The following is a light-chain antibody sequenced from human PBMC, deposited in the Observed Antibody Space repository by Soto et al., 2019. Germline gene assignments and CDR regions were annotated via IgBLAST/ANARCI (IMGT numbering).Light chain of an antibody. CDR2: GAS. V-gene: IGKV3-20*01. CDR3: QQYNTWRSIT. CDR1: QSVSSSY. Sequence: EVLLTQSPGTRSLSPGERATLSCRASQSVSSSYLAWYQQKPGQAPRLLIYGASSRATGIPDRFSGSGSGTDFTLTISSLQSEDFAVYYCQQYNTWRSITFGQGTRLEIK. J-gene: IGKJ5*01.